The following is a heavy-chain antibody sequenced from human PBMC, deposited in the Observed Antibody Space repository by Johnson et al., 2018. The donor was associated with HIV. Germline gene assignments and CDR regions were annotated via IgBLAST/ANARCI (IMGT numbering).Heavy chain of an antibody. J-gene: IGHJ3*02. CDR3: TTDHGSPDAFDI. V-gene: IGHV3-NL1*01. CDR2: IYSGGST. CDR1: GFTFSSYA. Sequence: QVQLVESGGGVVQPGKSLRLSCAASGFTFSSYAMHWVRQAPGKGLEWVSVIYSGGSTYYADSVKGRFTISRDNSKNTLYVQMNSLKTEDTAVYYCTTDHGSPDAFDIWGQGTMVTVSS. D-gene: IGHD1-14*01.